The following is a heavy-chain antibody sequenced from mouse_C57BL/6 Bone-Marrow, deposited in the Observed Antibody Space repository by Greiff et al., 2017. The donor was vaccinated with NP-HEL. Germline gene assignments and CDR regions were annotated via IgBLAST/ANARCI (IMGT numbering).Heavy chain of an antibody. Sequence: EVQLQQSGPELVKPGASVKISCKASGYTFTDYYMNWVKQSHGKSLEWIGDINPNNGGTSYNQKFKGKATLTVYKSSSTAYMDLLSLTPEDSAVYYCASSYSYYFDYWGQGTTLTVSS. V-gene: IGHV1-26*01. D-gene: IGHD2-10*01. CDR2: INPNNGGT. CDR3: ASSYSYYFDY. J-gene: IGHJ2*01. CDR1: GYTFTDYY.